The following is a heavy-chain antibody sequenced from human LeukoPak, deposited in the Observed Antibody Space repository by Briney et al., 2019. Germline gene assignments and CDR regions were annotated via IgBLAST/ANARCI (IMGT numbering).Heavy chain of an antibody. CDR2: INPNSGGT. CDR1: GYTFTGYY. V-gene: IGHV1-2*06. CDR3: ARLVNGFYFDY. J-gene: IGHJ4*02. Sequence: ASVKVSCKASGYTFTGYYMHWVRQAPGQGLEWMGRINPNSGGTNYAQKFQGRVTMTRDTSISTVYMELSRLRSDDTAVYYCARLVNGFYFDYWGQGTLVTVSS. D-gene: IGHD3-9*01.